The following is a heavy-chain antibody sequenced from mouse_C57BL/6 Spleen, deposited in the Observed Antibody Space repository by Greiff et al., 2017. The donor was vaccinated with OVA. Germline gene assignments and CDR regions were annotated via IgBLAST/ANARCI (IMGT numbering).Heavy chain of an antibody. Sequence: QVHVKQPGAELVKPGASVKLSCKASGYTFTSYWMQWVKQRPGQGLEWIGEIDPSDSYTTYNQKFKGKATLTVDTSSSTAYMQLSSLTSEDSAVYYCARRFYYDYDWWYFDVWGTGTTVTVSS. V-gene: IGHV1-50*01. CDR2: IDPSDSYT. D-gene: IGHD2-4*01. CDR1: GYTFTSYW. J-gene: IGHJ1*03. CDR3: ARRFYYDYDWWYFDV.